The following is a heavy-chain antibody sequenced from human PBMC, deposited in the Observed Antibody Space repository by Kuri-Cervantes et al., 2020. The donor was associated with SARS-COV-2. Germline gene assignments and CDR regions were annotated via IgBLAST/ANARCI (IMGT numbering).Heavy chain of an antibody. CDR2: IYYSGST. CDR1: GGSISSGGYY. CDR3: AREGIAARPSHFDY. J-gene: IGHJ4*02. V-gene: IGHV4-31*02. D-gene: IGHD6-6*01. Sequence: LRLSCTVSGGSISSGGYYWSWIRQHPGKGLEWIGYIYYSGSTYYTPSLKSRVTISVDTSKNQFSLKLSSVTAADTAVYYCAREGIAARPSHFDYWGQGTLVTVSS.